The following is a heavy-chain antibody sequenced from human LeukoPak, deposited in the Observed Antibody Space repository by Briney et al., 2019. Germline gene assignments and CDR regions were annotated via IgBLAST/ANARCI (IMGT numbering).Heavy chain of an antibody. CDR2: ISYDRSNK. J-gene: IGHJ4*02. V-gene: IGHV3-30*18. Sequence: PGGSLRLSCAASGFTISSSGVGWVRHAPGEGMGWVAVISYDRSNKYYADSVKGRFTISRDNSKNTLYLQMNSLRAEDTAVYYCAKDGGGSGWYFDYWGQGTLVTVSS. D-gene: IGHD6-19*01. CDR1: GFTISSSG. CDR3: AKDGGGSGWYFDY.